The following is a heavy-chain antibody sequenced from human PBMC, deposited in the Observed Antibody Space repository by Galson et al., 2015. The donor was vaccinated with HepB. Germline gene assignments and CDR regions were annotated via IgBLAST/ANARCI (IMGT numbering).Heavy chain of an antibody. CDR3: ARGGIVVVTATPEWFDP. J-gene: IGHJ5*02. Sequence: LRLSCAASGFTFSSYAMTWVRQPPGKGLGWIGEINHSGSTNYNPSLKSRVTISVDTSKNQFSLKLSSVTAADTAVYYCARGGIVVVTATPEWFDPWGQGTLVTVSS. CDR2: INHSGST. V-gene: IGHV4-34*01. D-gene: IGHD2-21*02. CDR1: GFTFSSYA.